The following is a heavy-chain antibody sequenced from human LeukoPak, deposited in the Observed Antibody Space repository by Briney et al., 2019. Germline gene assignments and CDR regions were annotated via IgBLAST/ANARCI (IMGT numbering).Heavy chain of an antibody. CDR2: INTNTGNP. V-gene: IGHV7-4-1*02. CDR1: GYTFTSYA. D-gene: IGHD6-13*01. CDR3: ARPNLKYSSSWGHFDY. Sequence: WASVKVSCKAPGYTFTSYAMNWVRQAPGQGLEWMGWINTNTGNPTYAQGFTGRFVFSLDTSVSTAYLQISSLKAEDTAVYYCARPNLKYSSSWGHFDYWGQGTLVTVSS. J-gene: IGHJ4*02.